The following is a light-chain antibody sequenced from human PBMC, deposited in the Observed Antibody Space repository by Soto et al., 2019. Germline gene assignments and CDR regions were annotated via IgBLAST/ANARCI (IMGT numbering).Light chain of an antibody. V-gene: IGKV3-15*01. CDR1: QSVNNN. J-gene: IGKJ2*01. CDR2: GAS. Sequence: EIGMTQSPATLSVSPGERATLSCRASQSVNNNLAWYQQKPGQAPRLLIYGASTRATGVPARFSGGGSGTDFTLTISSLQSEDFAVYYCQQYHDWPPYTFGQGTRLES. CDR3: QQYHDWPPYT.